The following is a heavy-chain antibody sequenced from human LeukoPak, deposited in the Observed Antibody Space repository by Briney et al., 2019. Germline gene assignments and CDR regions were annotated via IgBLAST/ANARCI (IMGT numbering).Heavy chain of an antibody. J-gene: IGHJ4*02. CDR2: ISGSGGST. V-gene: IGHV3-23*01. CDR1: GFTFSSYA. CDR3: AKSRGRDGYNW. Sequence: GGSLRLSCAASGFTFSSYAMSWVRQAPGKGLEWVSAISGSGGSTYYADSVKGRFTIPRDNSKNTLYLQMNSLRAEDTAVYYCAKSRGRDGYNWWGQGTLVTVSS. D-gene: IGHD5-24*01.